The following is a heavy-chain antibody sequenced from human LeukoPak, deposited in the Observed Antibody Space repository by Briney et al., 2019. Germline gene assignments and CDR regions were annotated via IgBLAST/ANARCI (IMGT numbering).Heavy chain of an antibody. CDR2: IYSGGAT. V-gene: IGHV3-66*01. CDR3: ARDPPAVAANTYG. D-gene: IGHD6-6*01. J-gene: IGHJ4*02. Sequence: PGGSLRLSCAASGFTDSNNYMRWVRQAPGKGLEWVSLIYSGGATFYADAVKGRFTISRDGSKNTLYLQMNSLRAEDTAVYYCARDPPAVAANTYGWGQGTLVTVSS. CDR1: GFTDSNNY.